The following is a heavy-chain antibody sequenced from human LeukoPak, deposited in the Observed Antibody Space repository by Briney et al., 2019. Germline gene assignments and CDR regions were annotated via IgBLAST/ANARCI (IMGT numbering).Heavy chain of an antibody. D-gene: IGHD1-26*01. CDR2: ISSSSSTI. CDR1: GFTFSSYS. Sequence: PGGSLRLSCAASGFTFSSYSMNWVRQAPGKGLEWVSYISSSSSTIYYADSVKGRFTISRDNAKNSLYLQMNSLRAEDTAVYYCARGRTYSGSYRAFDIWGQGTMVTVSS. J-gene: IGHJ3*02. CDR3: ARGRTYSGSYRAFDI. V-gene: IGHV3-48*01.